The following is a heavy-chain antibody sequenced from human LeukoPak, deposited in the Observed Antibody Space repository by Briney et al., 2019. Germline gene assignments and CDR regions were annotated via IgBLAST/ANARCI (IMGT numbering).Heavy chain of an antibody. CDR1: GGSISSYF. Sequence: SETLSLTCTVSGGSISSYFWTWIRQPAGKGLGWIGRIYTSGSTNYNPSLKSRVTMSVDTSKNQFSLKLSSVTAADTAVYYCARGGGYYNYWGQGTLVTVSS. CDR2: IYTSGST. J-gene: IGHJ4*02. V-gene: IGHV4-4*07. CDR3: ARGGGYYNY. D-gene: IGHD3-3*01.